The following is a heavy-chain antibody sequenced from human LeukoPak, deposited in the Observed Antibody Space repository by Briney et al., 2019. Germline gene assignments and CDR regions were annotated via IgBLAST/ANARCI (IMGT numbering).Heavy chain of an antibody. CDR2: INHSEGT. CDR1: GGSFSDYY. J-gene: IGHJ4*02. CDR3: ARDLVENSRGHDF. D-gene: IGHD2-15*01. V-gene: IGHV4-34*01. Sequence: SETLSLTCAVYGGSFSDYYWSWIRLPPGKGLEWIGEINHSEGTNYNPSLKSRVTISVDTSKNQFSLKLSSVTAADTAVYYCARDLVENSRGHDFWGQGILVIVSS.